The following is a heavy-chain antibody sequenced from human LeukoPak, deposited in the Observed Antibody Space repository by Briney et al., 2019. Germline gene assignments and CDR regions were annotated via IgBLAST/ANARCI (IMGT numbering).Heavy chain of an antibody. D-gene: IGHD3-10*01. J-gene: IGHJ4*02. CDR1: GGSLSGYY. Sequence: SETLSLTCAVYGGSLSGYYRSWIRQPPGKGLEWIGEINHSGSTNYNPSLKSRVTISVDTSKNQFSLKLSSVTAADTAVYYCARVCHFRGVNNWGQGTLVTVSS. CDR2: INHSGST. V-gene: IGHV4-34*01. CDR3: ARVCHFRGVNN.